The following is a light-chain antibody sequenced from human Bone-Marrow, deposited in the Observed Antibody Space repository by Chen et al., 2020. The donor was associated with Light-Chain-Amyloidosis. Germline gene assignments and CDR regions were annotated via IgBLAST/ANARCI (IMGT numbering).Light chain of an antibody. Sequence: EIVLTQSPATLSLSPGERATLSCRASQSVNNYLAWYQQKPGQTPRLIIYDASKRATGIPARFSGSGSRTDFTLSVSSRGPEDFAVYYCQQRSNWPITFGQGTRLEIK. CDR2: DAS. J-gene: IGKJ5*01. V-gene: IGKV3-11*01. CDR3: QQRSNWPIT. CDR1: QSVNNY.